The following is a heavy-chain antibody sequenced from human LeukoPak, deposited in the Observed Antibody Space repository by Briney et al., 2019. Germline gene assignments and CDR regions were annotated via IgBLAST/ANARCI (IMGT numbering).Heavy chain of an antibody. J-gene: IGHJ4*02. CDR1: GGSISSVGFS. D-gene: IGHD3-10*01. CDR3: ASDYAVPRGNFDF. V-gene: IGHV4-30-2*01. CDR2: IDHSGST. Sequence: SETLSLTCAVSGGSISSVGFSWTWIRQPPGKGLEWIANIDHSGSTFYNPSLKSRVTMSLDRSKNQFSLKLTSVTAADTALYYCASDYAVPRGNFDFWGQGILVAVSS.